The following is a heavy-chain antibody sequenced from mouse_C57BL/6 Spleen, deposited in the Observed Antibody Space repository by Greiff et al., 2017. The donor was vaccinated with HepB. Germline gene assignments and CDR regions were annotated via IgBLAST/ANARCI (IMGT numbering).Heavy chain of an antibody. D-gene: IGHD1-1*01. J-gene: IGHJ4*01. V-gene: IGHV1-15*01. CDR1: GYTFTDYE. CDR2: IDPETGGT. Sequence: QVQLQQSGAELVRPGASVTLSCKASGYTFTDYEMHWVKQTPVHGLEWIGAIDPETGGTAYNQKFKGKAILTADKSSSTAYMELRSLTSEDSAVYYCTRSGGSSSYAMDYWGQGTSVTVSS. CDR3: TRSGGSSSYAMDY.